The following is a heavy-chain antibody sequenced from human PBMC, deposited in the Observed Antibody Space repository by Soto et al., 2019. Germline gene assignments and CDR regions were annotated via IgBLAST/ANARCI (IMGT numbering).Heavy chain of an antibody. CDR1: GGSISSGGYY. CDR2: IYYSGST. V-gene: IGHV4-31*03. J-gene: IGHJ6*04. CDR3: ARDKEQLVRSYYYYGMDV. Sequence: SETLSLTCTVSGGSISSGGYYWSWIRQHPGKGLEWIWYIYYSGSTYYNPSLKSRVTISVDTSKNQFSLKLSSVTAADTAVYYCARDKEQLVRSYYYYGMDVWGEGTTVTVSS. D-gene: IGHD6-13*01.